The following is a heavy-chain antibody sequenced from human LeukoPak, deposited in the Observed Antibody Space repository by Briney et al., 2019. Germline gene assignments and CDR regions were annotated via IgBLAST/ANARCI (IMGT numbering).Heavy chain of an antibody. Sequence: PSETLSLTCTVSGGSISSYYWSWIRQPPGKGLEWIGYIYYSGSTNYNPSLKSRVTISVDTSKNQFSLKLSSVTAADTAVYYCARLEDYGDSPPDYWGQGTLVTVSS. J-gene: IGHJ4*02. V-gene: IGHV4-59*08. D-gene: IGHD4-17*01. CDR1: GGSISSYY. CDR2: IYYSGST. CDR3: ARLEDYGDSPPDY.